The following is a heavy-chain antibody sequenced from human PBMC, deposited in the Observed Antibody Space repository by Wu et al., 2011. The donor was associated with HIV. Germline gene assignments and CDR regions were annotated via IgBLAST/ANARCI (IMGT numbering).Heavy chain of an antibody. CDR1: GYTFSNYV. Sequence: QVQLVQSGAEVKKPGASVKVSCKASGYTFSNYVISWVRQAPGQGLEWMGGIIPIFGTPNYAQIFQGRVTITTDESTSTAYMELGSLKSEDTAVYYCARRYYDSSGYQGPFDYWGQGTLVTVSS. J-gene: IGHJ4*02. CDR3: ARRYYDSSGYQGPFDY. D-gene: IGHD3-22*01. V-gene: IGHV1-69*01. CDR2: IIPIFGTP.